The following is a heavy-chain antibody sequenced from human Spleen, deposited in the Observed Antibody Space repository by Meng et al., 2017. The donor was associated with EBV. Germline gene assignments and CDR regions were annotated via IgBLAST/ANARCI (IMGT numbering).Heavy chain of an antibody. Sequence: QVQRVQSGAGVKKPXXSXKGXCKASGYTFTSYAMHWVRQAPGQRLEWMRWINAGNGNTKYSQKFQGRVTITRDTSASTAYMELSSLRSEDTAVYYCARDSSGDSRNFDPWGQGTLVTVSS. J-gene: IGHJ5*02. V-gene: IGHV1-3*01. CDR3: ARDSSGDSRNFDP. CDR2: INAGNGNT. CDR1: GYTFTSYA. D-gene: IGHD6-19*01.